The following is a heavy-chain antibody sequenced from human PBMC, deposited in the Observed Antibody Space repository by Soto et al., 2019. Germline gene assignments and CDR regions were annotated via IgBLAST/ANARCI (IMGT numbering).Heavy chain of an antibody. CDR2: SYYSGST. D-gene: IGHD1-26*01. CDR3: ARRWEAVTSRYFDY. Sequence: QLQLQESGPGLVKPWETLSLTCTVSGGSISSSNYYWGWIRQPPGKGLEWIGSSYYSGSTSYNPPLKSRVTISLDTSKNQFSLNLSSVTAADTTVYYCARRWEAVTSRYFDYWGQGTLVTVSS. J-gene: IGHJ4*02. CDR1: GGSISSSNYY. V-gene: IGHV4-39*01.